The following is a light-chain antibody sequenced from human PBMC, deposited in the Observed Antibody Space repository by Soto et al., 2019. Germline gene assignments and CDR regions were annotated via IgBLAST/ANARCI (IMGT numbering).Light chain of an antibody. J-gene: IGKJ2*01. Sequence: AIQMTQSPSSLSASVGDRVTITCRASQGIRNDLGWYQQKPGKAPKLLIYGASTLESGVPSRFSGSGSGADFTLTTSSLQPEDFATYYCLQDYNYPYTFGQGTKLEIK. CDR3: LQDYNYPYT. CDR1: QGIRND. V-gene: IGKV1-6*01. CDR2: GAS.